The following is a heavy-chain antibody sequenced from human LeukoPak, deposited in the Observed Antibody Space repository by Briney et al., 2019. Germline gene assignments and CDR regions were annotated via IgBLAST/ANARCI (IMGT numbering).Heavy chain of an antibody. CDR1: GFTFSDYY. CDR3: ARVVAVGDMGPRFDP. V-gene: IGHV3-11*03. CDR2: ISSSSSYT. J-gene: IGHJ5*02. Sequence: PGGSLRLSCAASGFTFSDYYMSWIRQAPGKGLEWVSYISSSSSYTSYADSVKGRFTISRDNAKNSLYLQMNSLRAEDTAVYYCARVVAVGDMGPRFDPWGQGTLVTVSS. D-gene: IGHD6-19*01.